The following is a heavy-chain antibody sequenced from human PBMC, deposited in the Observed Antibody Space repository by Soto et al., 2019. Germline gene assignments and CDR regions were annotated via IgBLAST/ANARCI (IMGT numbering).Heavy chain of an antibody. CDR1: GGTFSSYA. V-gene: IGHV1-69*13. CDR3: ARGPRGEGEFPLNWFDP. D-gene: IGHD3-10*01. CDR2: IIPILGTA. Sequence: GASVKVSCKASGGTFSSYAISWVRQAPGQGLEWMGGIIPILGTANYAQKFQGRVTITADESTSTAYMELSSLRSEDTAVYYCARGPRGEGEFPLNWFDPWGQGTLVTVSS. J-gene: IGHJ5*02.